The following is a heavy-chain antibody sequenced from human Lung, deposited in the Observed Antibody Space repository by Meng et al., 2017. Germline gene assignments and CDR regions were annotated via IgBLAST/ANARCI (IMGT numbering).Heavy chain of an antibody. V-gene: IGHV4-4*02. CDR1: GGSISSSNW. CDR2: IYHSGST. D-gene: IGHD3-10*01. Sequence: QVQLPEPGPGLVKPSGTPSLTCAVSGGSISSSNWWCWVRQPPGKGLEWIVEIYHSGSTNYNPSLKSRVTISVDKSKNQFSLMLSSVTAADTAVYYCARGSITMVRGVSVFDPWGQGTLVTVSS. CDR3: ARGSITMVRGVSVFDP. J-gene: IGHJ5*02.